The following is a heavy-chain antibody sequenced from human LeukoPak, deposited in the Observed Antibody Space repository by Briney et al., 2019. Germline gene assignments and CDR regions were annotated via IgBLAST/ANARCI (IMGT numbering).Heavy chain of an antibody. Sequence: GGSLRLSCAASGFTFSTYSMNWVRQAPGKGLEWVSSLSSSSTYVYYADSVKGRFTISRDNAKNSLYLQMNSLRAEDTAVYYCARVRCSGGGCFYNFDYWGQGPLVTVSS. V-gene: IGHV3-21*01. D-gene: IGHD2-15*01. CDR2: LSSSSTYV. CDR1: GFTFSTYS. CDR3: ARVRCSGGGCFYNFDY. J-gene: IGHJ4*02.